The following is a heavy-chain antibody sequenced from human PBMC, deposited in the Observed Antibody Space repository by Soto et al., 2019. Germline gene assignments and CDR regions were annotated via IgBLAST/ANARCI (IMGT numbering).Heavy chain of an antibody. J-gene: IGHJ5*02. CDR1: GDSVSSNSAA. CDR3: ARDHGSSWYLFQKINWFDP. CDR2: TYYRSKWYN. D-gene: IGHD6-13*01. Sequence: PSQTLSLTCAISGDSVSSNSAAWNWIRQSPSRGLEWLGRTYYRSKWYNDYAVSVKSRITINPDTSKNQFSLQLNSVTPEDTAVYYCARDHGSSWYLFQKINWFDPWGQGTLVTVSS. V-gene: IGHV6-1*01.